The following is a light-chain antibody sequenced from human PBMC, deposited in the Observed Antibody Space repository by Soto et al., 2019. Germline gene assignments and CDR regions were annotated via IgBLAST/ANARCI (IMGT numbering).Light chain of an antibody. Sequence: DIQMTQSPSSLSASVGDRVTITCQASQDIHTYLNWYQQKPGKAPKLLIYDASKLETGVPSRFSGGGSGTDFTFTVTSLQPEDIATYFCQHYDNLSLTFGGGTKVEL. CDR3: QHYDNLSLT. J-gene: IGKJ4*01. CDR2: DAS. CDR1: QDIHTY. V-gene: IGKV1-33*01.